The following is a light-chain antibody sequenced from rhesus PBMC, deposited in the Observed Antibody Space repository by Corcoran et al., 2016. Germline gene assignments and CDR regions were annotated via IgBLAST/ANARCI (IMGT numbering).Light chain of an antibody. Sequence: DIQMTQSPSSLSASVGDRVTITCRASQDINNYLSWYQQKPGKAPKPLIYYASNLETGVPSRFSGSRSGTDYTLTSRSLQPEDIATYYCQQYNNSPLTFGGGTKVEI. CDR3: QQYNNSPLT. J-gene: IGKJ4*01. CDR2: YAS. V-gene: IGKV1-66*01. CDR1: QDINNY.